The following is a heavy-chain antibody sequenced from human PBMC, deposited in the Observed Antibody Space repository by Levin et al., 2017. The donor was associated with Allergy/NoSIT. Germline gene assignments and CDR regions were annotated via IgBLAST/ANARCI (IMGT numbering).Heavy chain of an antibody. CDR1: GFNFNAYG. J-gene: IGHJ4*02. Sequence: LSLTCAVSGFNFNAYGMTWVRQAPGKGLEWVSTIRGSDDSTYYTDSVRGRFTISRDTSEDTLYLQMNSLRADDTAVYYCATFDYSSYGYYFDYWGQGTLVTVSS. D-gene: IGHD4-11*01. CDR2: IRGSDDST. V-gene: IGHV3-23*01. CDR3: ATFDYSSYGYYFDY.